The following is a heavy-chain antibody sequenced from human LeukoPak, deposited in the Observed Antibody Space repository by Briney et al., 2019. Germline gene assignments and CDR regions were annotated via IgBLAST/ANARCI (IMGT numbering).Heavy chain of an antibody. CDR1: GGSISSYY. V-gene: IGHV4-59*01. J-gene: IGHJ5*02. Sequence: PSETLSLTCTVSGGSISSYYWSWIRQPPGKGLEWIGYTYYSGSTNYNPSLKSRVTISVDTSKNQFSLKLSSVTAADTAVYYCAREERYYYDSSGYFLNWFDPWGQGTLVTVSS. D-gene: IGHD3-22*01. CDR3: AREERYYYDSSGYFLNWFDP. CDR2: TYYSGST.